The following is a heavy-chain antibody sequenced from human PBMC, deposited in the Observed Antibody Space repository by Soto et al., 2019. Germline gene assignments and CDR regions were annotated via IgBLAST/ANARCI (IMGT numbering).Heavy chain of an antibody. Sequence: GASVKVSCKASGYTFTSYYMHWVRQAPGQGLEWMRIINPSGGSTSYAQKFQGRVTMTRDTSTSTVYMELSSLRSEDTAVYYCARNSLDIVATTGLYFDYWGQGTLVTVSS. D-gene: IGHD5-12*01. CDR2: INPSGGST. CDR1: GYTFTSYY. V-gene: IGHV1-46*01. CDR3: ARNSLDIVATTGLYFDY. J-gene: IGHJ4*02.